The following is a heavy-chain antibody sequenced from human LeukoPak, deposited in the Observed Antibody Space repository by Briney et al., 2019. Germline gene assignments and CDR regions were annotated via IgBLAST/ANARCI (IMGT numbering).Heavy chain of an antibody. Sequence: SETLSLTCTVSGGSISSYYWSWIRQPAGKGLEWIGRIYTSGSTNYNPSLKSRVTMSVDTSKNQFSLKLSSVTAADTAVYYCARHSPLGSSLALYYFDYWGLGTLVTVSS. D-gene: IGHD2-2*01. CDR2: IYTSGST. CDR3: ARHSPLGSSLALYYFDY. J-gene: IGHJ4*02. V-gene: IGHV4-4*07. CDR1: GGSISSYY.